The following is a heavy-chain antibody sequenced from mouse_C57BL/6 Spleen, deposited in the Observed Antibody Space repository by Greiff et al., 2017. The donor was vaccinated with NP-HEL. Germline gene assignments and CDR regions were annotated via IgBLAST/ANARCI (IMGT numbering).Heavy chain of an antibody. Sequence: EVKVVESGGGLVKPGGSLKLSCAASGFTFSDYGMHWVRQAPEKGLEWVAYISSGSSTIYYADTVKGRFTISRDNAKNTLFLQMTSLRSEDTAMYYCARTGTVAWFAYWGQGTLVTVSA. CDR1: GFTFSDYG. D-gene: IGHD4-1*01. V-gene: IGHV5-17*01. CDR2: ISSGSSTI. CDR3: ARTGTVAWFAY. J-gene: IGHJ3*01.